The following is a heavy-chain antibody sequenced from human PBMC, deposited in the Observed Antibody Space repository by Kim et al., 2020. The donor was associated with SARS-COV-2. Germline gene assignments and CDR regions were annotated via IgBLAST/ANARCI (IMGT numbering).Heavy chain of an antibody. CDR3: ARRWASYDSSGPFDY. Sequence: GESLKISCKGSGYTFTSYWIGRVRQMPGKGLEWMGIIYPGDSDTRYSPSFQGQVTISADKSISTAYLQWSSLKASDTAMYYCARRWASYDSSGPFDYWGQGTLVTVSS. D-gene: IGHD3-22*01. CDR1: GYTFTSYW. J-gene: IGHJ4*02. CDR2: IYPGDSDT. V-gene: IGHV5-51*01.